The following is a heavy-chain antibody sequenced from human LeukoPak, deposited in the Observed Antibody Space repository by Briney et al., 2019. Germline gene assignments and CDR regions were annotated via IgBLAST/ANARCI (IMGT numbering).Heavy chain of an antibody. Sequence: ASVKVSCKASGYTFTSYGISWVRQAPGQGLEWMGWISAYNGNTNYAQKLQGRVTITADESTSTAYMELSSLRSEDTAVYYCARPLWEPDYGDYHGLDPWGQGTLVTVSS. J-gene: IGHJ5*02. V-gene: IGHV1-18*01. CDR1: GYTFTSYG. D-gene: IGHD4-17*01. CDR3: ARPLWEPDYGDYHGLDP. CDR2: ISAYNGNT.